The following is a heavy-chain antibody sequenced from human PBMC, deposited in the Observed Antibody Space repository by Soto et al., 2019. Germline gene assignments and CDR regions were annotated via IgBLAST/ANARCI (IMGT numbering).Heavy chain of an antibody. J-gene: IGHJ5*02. CDR2: ISHTGGT. V-gene: IGHV4-4*02. CDR3: ARVGQGPSAPFHENWFDP. CDR1: SGSISSSNW. D-gene: IGHD3-16*01. Sequence: QVQLQDSGPGLVKPSGTLSLTCAVSSGSISSSNWWSWVRQPPGKGLEWIGEISHTGGTNYNPSLTSRVTISVDKAKNHFSLRLSSVTAADTAVYYCARVGQGPSAPFHENWFDPWGQGTLVTVSS.